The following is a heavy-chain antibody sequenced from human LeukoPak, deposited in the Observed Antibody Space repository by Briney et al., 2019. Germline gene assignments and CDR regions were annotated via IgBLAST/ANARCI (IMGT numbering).Heavy chain of an antibody. V-gene: IGHV3-23*01. D-gene: IGHD2-2*01. CDR2: ISGSGGST. CDR1: GFTSSSYA. J-gene: IGHJ5*02. Sequence: GGSLRLSCAASGFTSSSYAMSWVRQAPGKGLEWVSAISGSGGSTYYADSVKGRFTISRDNAKNSLYLQMNSLRAEDTAVYYCARASGGYCSSTSCPEGNWFDPWGQGTLVTVSS. CDR3: ARASGGYCSSTSCPEGNWFDP.